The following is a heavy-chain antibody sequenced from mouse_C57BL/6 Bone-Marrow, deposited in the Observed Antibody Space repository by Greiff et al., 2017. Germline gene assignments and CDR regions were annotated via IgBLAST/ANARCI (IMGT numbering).Heavy chain of an antibody. J-gene: IGHJ2*01. Sequence: VQLQQSGPELVKPGASVKMSCKASGYTFTDYNMHWVKQSHGKSLEWIGEIYPRSGNTYYNEKFKGKATLTADKSSSTAYMELRSLTSEDSAVYFCARSWDYGSSFDYWGQGTTLTVSS. CDR2: YPRSGNTY. D-gene: IGHD1-1*01. CDR1: YTFTDYNM. CDR3: RSWDYGSSFDY. V-gene: IGHV1-83*01.